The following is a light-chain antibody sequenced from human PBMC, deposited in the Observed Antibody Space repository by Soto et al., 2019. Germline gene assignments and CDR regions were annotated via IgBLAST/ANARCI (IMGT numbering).Light chain of an antibody. J-gene: IGLJ1*01. CDR1: SSDVGGYNY. V-gene: IGLV2-8*01. CDR3: SSYAGSNIYV. CDR2: EVS. Sequence: QSALTQPPSAYGSPGQSVTISCTGTSSDVGGYNYVSWYQQHPGKAPKLMISEVSKRPSGVPDRFSGSKSGNTASLTVSGLQAEDEADYYCSSYAGSNIYVFGTGTKLTVL.